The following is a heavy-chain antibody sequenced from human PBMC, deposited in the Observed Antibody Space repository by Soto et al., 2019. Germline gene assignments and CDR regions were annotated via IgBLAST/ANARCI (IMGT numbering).Heavy chain of an antibody. J-gene: IGHJ5*02. CDR1: GGSIRSGDYY. CDR2: IYYSGST. Sequence: QVQLQESGPGLVKPSQTLSLTCTVSGGSIRSGDYYWSWIRQHPGKGLEWIGYIYYSGSTYYNPSLKSRVTISGDTSKNQFSLKLSSVTAADTAVYYCARWWSGSRQGFDPWGQGTLVTVSS. D-gene: IGHD3-3*01. V-gene: IGHV4-31*03. CDR3: ARWWSGSRQGFDP.